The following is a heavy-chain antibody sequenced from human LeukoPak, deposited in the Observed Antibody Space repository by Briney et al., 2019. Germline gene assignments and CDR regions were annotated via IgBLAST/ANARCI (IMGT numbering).Heavy chain of an antibody. J-gene: IGHJ6*03. CDR3: ARGQWSTTSLRSDYYYMDV. D-gene: IGHD2/OR15-2a*01. Sequence: SETLSLTCTVSGGSISSYYWSWIRQPPGKGLEWIGYIYYSGSTNYNPSLKSRVTISVDTSKNQFSLKLSSVTAADTAVYYCARGQWSTTSLRSDYYYMDVWGKGTTVTVSS. CDR1: GGSISSYY. CDR2: IYYSGST. V-gene: IGHV4-59*01.